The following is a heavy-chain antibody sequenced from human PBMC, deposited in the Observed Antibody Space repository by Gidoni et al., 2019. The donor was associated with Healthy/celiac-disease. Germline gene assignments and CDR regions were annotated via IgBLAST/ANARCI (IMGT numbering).Heavy chain of an antibody. V-gene: IGHV3-30*02. CDR1: GFPFSSYG. CDR2: IRYDGSNK. Sequence: QVQLVESGGGVVQPGGSLRLSCAASGFPFSSYGMHWVRQAPGKGLEWVAFIRYDGSNKYYADSVKGRFTISRDNSKNTLYLQMNSLRAEDTAVYYCAKDPVVAAIPGYWGQGTLVTVSS. J-gene: IGHJ4*02. D-gene: IGHD2-15*01. CDR3: AKDPVVAAIPGY.